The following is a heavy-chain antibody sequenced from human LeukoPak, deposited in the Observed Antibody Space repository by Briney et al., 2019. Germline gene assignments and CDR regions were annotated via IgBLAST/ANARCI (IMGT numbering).Heavy chain of an antibody. CDR1: GFAFSRSW. V-gene: IGHV3-7*01. CDR3: AREGAAEGRRYSRNWFDP. J-gene: IGHJ5*02. Sequence: GGSLRLSWVASGFAFSRSWMSWVRQAPGKGLGWVGNIEPDGSEQYPVDSVKGRFTISRDNAKNSLYLQMNSLRAEDTAVYYCAREGAAEGRRYSRNWFDPWGQGTLVTVSS. D-gene: IGHD6-13*01. CDR2: IEPDGSEQ.